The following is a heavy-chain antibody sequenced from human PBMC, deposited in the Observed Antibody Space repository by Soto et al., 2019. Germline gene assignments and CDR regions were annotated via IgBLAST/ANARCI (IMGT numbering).Heavy chain of an antibody. J-gene: IGHJ4*02. D-gene: IGHD6-13*01. CDR3: ARHSSRPRVDY. CDR2: IKQDGSEK. CDR1: GFTFSSYW. V-gene: IGHV3-7*05. Sequence: GGSLRLSCAASGFTFSSYWMTWVRQAPGKGLEWVANIKQDGSEKYYVDSVKGRFTISRDNAKNSLYLQMNSLRAEDTAVYYCARHSSRPRVDYWGQGTLVTVSS.